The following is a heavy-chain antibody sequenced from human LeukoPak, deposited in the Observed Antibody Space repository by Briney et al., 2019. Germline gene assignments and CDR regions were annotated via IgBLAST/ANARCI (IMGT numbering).Heavy chain of an antibody. D-gene: IGHD1-26*01. V-gene: IGHV3-23*01. CDR2: ISGSGGST. Sequence: PGGSLRLSCAASGFTFSIYAMSWVRQAPGQGVEWVSAISGSGGSTYYADSVKGRFTISRDNSKNTLYLQMNSLRAEDTAVYYCAKCIVGATAPFDYWGQGTLVTVSS. J-gene: IGHJ4*02. CDR3: AKCIVGATAPFDY. CDR1: GFTFSIYA.